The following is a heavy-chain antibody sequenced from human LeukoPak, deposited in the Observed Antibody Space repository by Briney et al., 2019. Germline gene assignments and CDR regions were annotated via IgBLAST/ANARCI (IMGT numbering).Heavy chain of an antibody. CDR1: GGSFSGYY. Sequence: PSETLSLTCAVYGGSFSGYYWGWIRQPPGKGLEWIGEINHSGSTNYNPSLKSRVTISVDTSKNQFSLKLSSVTAADTAVYYCARRRRVLRYFDWLFLAPLWFDPWGQGTLVTVSS. V-gene: IGHV4-34*01. D-gene: IGHD3-9*01. CDR2: INHSGST. J-gene: IGHJ5*02. CDR3: ARRRRVLRYFDWLFLAPLWFDP.